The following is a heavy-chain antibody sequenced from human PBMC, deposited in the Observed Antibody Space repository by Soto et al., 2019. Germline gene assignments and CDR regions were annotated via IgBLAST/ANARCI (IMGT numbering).Heavy chain of an antibody. CDR1: GYPFTSYG. J-gene: IGHJ4*02. CDR2: ISAYNGNT. CDR3: ARLHSVAGLDY. Sequence: GSVEVFYKASGYPFTSYGISWVRQAPGQGLEWMGWISAYNGNTNYAQKLQGRVTMTTDTSTSTAYMELRSLRSDDTAVYYCARLHSVAGLDYWGQGTMVTVSS. V-gene: IGHV1-18*04. D-gene: IGHD6-19*01.